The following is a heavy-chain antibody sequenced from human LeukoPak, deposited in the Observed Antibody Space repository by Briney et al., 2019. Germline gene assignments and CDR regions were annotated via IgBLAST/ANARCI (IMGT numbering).Heavy chain of an antibody. CDR1: GFNFNSHW. Sequence: GGSLRLSCAASGFNFNSHWMSWVRQAPGKGLEWVANIREGATVKNYVDSVKGRFTISRDNAQKSVYLQMDSLRVEDTAVYFCARDAVGGPNDHWGQGTLVTVSS. CDR3: ARDAVGGPNDH. J-gene: IGHJ4*02. D-gene: IGHD3-16*01. CDR2: IREGATVK. V-gene: IGHV3-7*04.